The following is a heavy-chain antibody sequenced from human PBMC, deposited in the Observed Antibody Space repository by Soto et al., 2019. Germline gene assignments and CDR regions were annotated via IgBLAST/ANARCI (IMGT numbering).Heavy chain of an antibody. D-gene: IGHD1-26*01. Sequence: QVQLQESGPGLVKPSQTLSLTCTVSGGSISSGDYYWSWIRQPPGKGLEWIGYIYYSGSTYYNPSLKSRVTISVDTSKNQSSLKLSSVTAADTAVYYWARWYGVKSSYPWYFDLWGRGTLVTVSS. CDR2: IYYSGST. J-gene: IGHJ2*01. V-gene: IGHV4-30-4*01. CDR1: GGSISSGDYY. CDR3: ARWYGVKSSYPWYFDL.